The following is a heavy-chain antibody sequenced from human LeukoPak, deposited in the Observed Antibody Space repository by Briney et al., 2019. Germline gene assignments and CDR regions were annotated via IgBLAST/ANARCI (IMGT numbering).Heavy chain of an antibody. Sequence: SETLSLTCAMSGGCFSGYYWSWIRQSPGKGLECIGEINHSRSTNYNPSLKSRVIVSIDASQNHFSVNLRSVTAADTAVYYCARRRWEGFGGSFDIWGQGTMVTVSS. J-gene: IGHJ3*02. V-gene: IGHV4-34*01. D-gene: IGHD3-10*01. CDR3: ARRRWEGFGGSFDI. CDR2: INHSRST. CDR1: GGCFSGYY.